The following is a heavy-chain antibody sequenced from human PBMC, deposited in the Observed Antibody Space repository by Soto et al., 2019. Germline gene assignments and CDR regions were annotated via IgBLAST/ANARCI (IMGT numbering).Heavy chain of an antibody. V-gene: IGHV4-34*01. Sequence: SETLSLTCAVCGGSFIGYDWSWMRQPPWKGLEWIGEINHSGSTNYNPSLKSRGTISVDTSKNQFSLKLSSVTAADTAVYYCARVVPEYRSSSVEKYFDYWGERILVTVSS. CDR1: GGSFIGYD. CDR3: ARVVPEYRSSSVEKYFDY. D-gene: IGHD6-6*01. J-gene: IGHJ4*02. CDR2: INHSGST.